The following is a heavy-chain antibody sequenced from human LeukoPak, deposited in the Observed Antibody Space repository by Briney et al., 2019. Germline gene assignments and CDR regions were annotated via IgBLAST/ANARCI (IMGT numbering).Heavy chain of an antibody. Sequence: GGSMRLSCAASGFTFSSYAMSWVRQAPGKGLEWVSAISGSGDSTYYGDSVKGRFTISRDNSKNTLYLQMNSLRAEDTAVYYCAKTRPLDSSSWSHGDYWGQGTLVTVSS. CDR3: AKTRPLDSSSWSHGDY. V-gene: IGHV3-23*01. CDR1: GFTFSSYA. CDR2: ISGSGDST. J-gene: IGHJ4*02. D-gene: IGHD6-13*01.